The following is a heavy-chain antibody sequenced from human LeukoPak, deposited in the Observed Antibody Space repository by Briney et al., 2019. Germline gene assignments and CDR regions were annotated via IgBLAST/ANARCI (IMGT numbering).Heavy chain of an antibody. CDR2: ISAYNGNT. CDR3: AREAGDCSSTSCPIGGWFDP. D-gene: IGHD2-2*01. V-gene: IGHV1-18*01. J-gene: IGHJ5*02. Sequence: ASVKVSCKASGYTFTSYGISWVRQAPGQGLEWMGWISAYNGNTNYAQKLQGRVTMTTDTSTSTAYMELRSLRSNDTAVYYCAREAGDCSSTSCPIGGWFDPWGQGTLVTVSS. CDR1: GYTFTSYG.